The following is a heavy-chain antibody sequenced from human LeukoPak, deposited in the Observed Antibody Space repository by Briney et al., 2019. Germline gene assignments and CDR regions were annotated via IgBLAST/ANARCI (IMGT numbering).Heavy chain of an antibody. V-gene: IGHV3-7*01. Sequence: GGSLRLSCAGSGFSFSRYWMAWVRQAPGKGLEWVASINPDVSRIHYVDSVKGRFTISRDNAKNSLFLQMNSLRVEDTAVYYCARLKDDVTKFDYWGQGTLVTVSS. CDR2: INPDVSRI. D-gene: IGHD2-8*01. CDR3: ARLKDDVTKFDY. CDR1: GFSFSRYW. J-gene: IGHJ4*02.